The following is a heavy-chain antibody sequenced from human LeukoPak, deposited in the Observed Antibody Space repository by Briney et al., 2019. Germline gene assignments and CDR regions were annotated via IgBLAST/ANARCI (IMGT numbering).Heavy chain of an antibody. CDR1: GGTFSSYA. V-gene: IGHV1-69*04. J-gene: IGHJ4*02. D-gene: IGHD4-17*01. CDR3: ARDARRNYGDYDDTYFDY. Sequence: SVKVSCKASGGTFSSYAISWVRQAPGQGLEWMGRIIPILGIANYAQKFQGRVTITADKSTSTAYMELSSLRSEDTAVYYCARDARRNYGDYDDTYFDYWGQGTLVTVSS. CDR2: IIPILGIA.